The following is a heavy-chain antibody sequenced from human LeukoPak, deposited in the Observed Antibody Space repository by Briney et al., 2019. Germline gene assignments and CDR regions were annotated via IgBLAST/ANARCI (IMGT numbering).Heavy chain of an antibody. CDR2: IYYSGST. D-gene: IGHD3-10*01. V-gene: IGHV4-59*01. CDR1: GGSISSYY. Sequence: SESLSLTCTVSGGSISSYYWSWIRQPPGKGLEWIGYIYYSGSTNYNPSLKSRVTISVDTSKNQFSLKLSSVTAADTAVYYWPRNGSSGDNSYSSGMTVWGQGTRAPVS. J-gene: IGHJ6*02. CDR3: PRNGSSGDNSYSSGMTV.